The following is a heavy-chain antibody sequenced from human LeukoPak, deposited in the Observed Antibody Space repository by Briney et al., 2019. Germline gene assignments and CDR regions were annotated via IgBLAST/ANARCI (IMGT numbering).Heavy chain of an antibody. CDR3: ARVPYFDWLFHFDY. CDR2: ISSSSSYI. V-gene: IGHV3-21*01. CDR1: GFTFSSYS. J-gene: IGHJ4*02. Sequence: NPGGSLRLSCAASGFTFSSYSMNWVRQAPGKGLEWVSSISSSSSYIYYAGSVKGRFTISRDNAKNSLYLQMSSLRAEDTAVYYCARVPYFDWLFHFDYWGQGTLVTVSS. D-gene: IGHD3-9*01.